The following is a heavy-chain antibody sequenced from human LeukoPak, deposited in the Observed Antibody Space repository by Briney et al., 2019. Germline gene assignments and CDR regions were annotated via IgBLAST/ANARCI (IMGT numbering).Heavy chain of an antibody. CDR2: IRYDGSNK. J-gene: IGHJ3*02. CDR1: GFTFSSYS. CDR3: ARDAYYYDSGSYNFGAFDI. V-gene: IGHV3-30*02. Sequence: GGSLRLSCAASGFTFSSYSMNWVRQAPGKGLEWVAFIRYDGSNKYYADSVKGRFTISRDNSKNTLYLQMNSLRAEDTAVYYCARDAYYYDSGSYNFGAFDIWGQGTMVTVSS. D-gene: IGHD3-10*01.